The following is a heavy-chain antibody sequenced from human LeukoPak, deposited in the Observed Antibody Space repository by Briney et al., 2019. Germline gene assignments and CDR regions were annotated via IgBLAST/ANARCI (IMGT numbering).Heavy chain of an antibody. V-gene: IGHV4-59*01. CDR2: VYYSGST. Sequence: SETLSLTCTVSGGSISNNYWSWIRQPPGKGLEWIGYVYYSGSTKYNPSLKGRVTMSVDTSKNQFSLRLSSLTAADTAVYYCAGYQRTGLSATGLDYWGQGTLVTVSP. CDR3: AGYQRTGLSATGLDY. CDR1: GGSISNNY. J-gene: IGHJ4*02. D-gene: IGHD2-2*01.